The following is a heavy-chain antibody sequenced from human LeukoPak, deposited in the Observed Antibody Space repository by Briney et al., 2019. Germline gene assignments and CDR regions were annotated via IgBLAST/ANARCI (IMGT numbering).Heavy chain of an antibody. J-gene: IGHJ3*01. CDR2: IYSGGTT. CDR3: ARDLRVGATGAFDL. V-gene: IGHV3-53*01. D-gene: IGHD1-26*01. CDR1: GFTVSNNY. Sequence: GGSLRLSCAASGFTVSNNYMSWVRQAPGKGLEWVSVIYSGGTTYYADSVKGRFTIFRDDSKNTLYLQMSSLRVEDTAVYYCARDLRVGATGAFDLWGPGTMVTVSS.